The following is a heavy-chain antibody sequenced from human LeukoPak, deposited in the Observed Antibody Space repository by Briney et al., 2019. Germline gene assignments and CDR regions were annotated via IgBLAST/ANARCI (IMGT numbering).Heavy chain of an antibody. V-gene: IGHV3-30*02. J-gene: IGHJ5*02. CDR1: GFTFSSYG. Sequence: PGGSLRLSCAASGFTFSSYGMHWVRQAPGKGLEGVAFIRYDVSNKYYADSVKGRFTISRDNSKNTLYLQMNSLRAEDTAVYYCAKDCKRWLHSPNWFDPWGQGTLVTVSS. CDR3: AKDCKRWLHSPNWFDP. D-gene: IGHD5-24*01. CDR2: IRYDVSNK.